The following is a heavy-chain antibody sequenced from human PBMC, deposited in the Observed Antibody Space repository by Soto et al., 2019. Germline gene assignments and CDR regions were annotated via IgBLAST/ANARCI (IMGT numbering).Heavy chain of an antibody. V-gene: IGHV3-15*07. Sequence: EVQLVESGGGLIEPGGSLRLSCAASGFIFSKAWMNWVRQAPGKGLEWVGRIKSETDGGTTYYGAPVQGRFTISRDDTENTMYMQMDSLKMEDTAVYYCNADSRQLFGGVLFDYWGQGNLVAVSS. CDR2: IKSETDGGTT. J-gene: IGHJ4*02. CDR1: GFIFSKAW. CDR3: NADSRQLFGGVLFDY. D-gene: IGHD3-10*02.